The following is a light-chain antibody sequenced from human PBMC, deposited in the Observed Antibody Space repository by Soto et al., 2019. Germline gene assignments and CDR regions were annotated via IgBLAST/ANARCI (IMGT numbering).Light chain of an antibody. CDR3: GTWDSNTRV. Sequence: QPVLTQSSSASASLGSSVKLTCTLSSGHSSYIIAWHQQQPGEAPRYLMKLEGSGSYNKGSGVPDRFSGSSSGADRYLTISNLQFEDEADYYCGTWDSNTRVFGGGTKLTVL. V-gene: IGLV4-60*02. J-gene: IGLJ3*02. CDR2: LEGSGSY. CDR1: SGHSSYI.